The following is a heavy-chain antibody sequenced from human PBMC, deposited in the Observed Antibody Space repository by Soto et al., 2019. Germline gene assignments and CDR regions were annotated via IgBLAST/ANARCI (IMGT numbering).Heavy chain of an antibody. CDR2: IIPIFGTA. V-gene: IGHV1-69*13. CDR3: ARAYGGNPWDYYYYGMDV. Sequence: SVKVSCKASGGTFSSYAISWVRQAPGQGLEWMGGIIPIFGTANYAQKFQGRVTITADESTSTAYMELSSLRSEDTAVYYCARAYGGNPWDYYYYGMDVCGQGTTVTVYS. D-gene: IGHD4-17*01. J-gene: IGHJ6*02. CDR1: GGTFSSYA.